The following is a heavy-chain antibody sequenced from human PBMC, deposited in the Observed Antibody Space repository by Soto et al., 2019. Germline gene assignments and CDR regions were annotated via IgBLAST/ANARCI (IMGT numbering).Heavy chain of an antibody. CDR3: ASGIAAAGTTNDYYYGMDV. V-gene: IGHV1-2*04. D-gene: IGHD6-13*01. J-gene: IGHJ6*02. CDR1: GYTFTGYY. Sequence: QVQLVQSGAEVKKPGASVKVSCKASGYTFTGYYMHWVRQAPGQGLEWMGWINPNSGGTNYAQKFQGWVTMTRDTSISTAYMELSRLRSDDTAVYYCASGIAAAGTTNDYYYGMDVWGQGTTVTVSS. CDR2: INPNSGGT.